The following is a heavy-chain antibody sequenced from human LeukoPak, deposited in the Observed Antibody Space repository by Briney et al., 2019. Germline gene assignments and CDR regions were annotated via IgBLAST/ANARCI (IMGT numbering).Heavy chain of an antibody. CDR3: ARLYWVAR. Sequence: SETLSLTCTVSGGSVSTYYWSWIRQPAGKGLEFIGRFFTSGTSGTTNYNPSLKSRVTMSLDTSKNQFSLKLSSVTAADTAVYYCARLYWVARWGRGTLVTVSS. CDR2: FFTSGTSGTT. V-gene: IGHV4-4*07. D-gene: IGHD5-12*01. CDR1: GGSVSTYY. J-gene: IGHJ4*02.